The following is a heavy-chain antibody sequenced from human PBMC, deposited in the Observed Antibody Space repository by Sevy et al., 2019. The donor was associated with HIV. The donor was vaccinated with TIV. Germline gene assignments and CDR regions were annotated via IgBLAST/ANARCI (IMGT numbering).Heavy chain of an antibody. Sequence: GGSLRLSCAASGFIFSNHGMHWVRQAPGKGLEWVAVISYDGSYKNYGDSVKGRFTISRDNSKNTLYLQMDSLRAEDTAGFYCAKGPFGGNDFASWGQGTLVTVSS. CDR3: AKGPFGGNDFAS. CDR1: GFIFSNHG. V-gene: IGHV3-30*18. J-gene: IGHJ4*02. D-gene: IGHD2-15*01. CDR2: ISYDGSYK.